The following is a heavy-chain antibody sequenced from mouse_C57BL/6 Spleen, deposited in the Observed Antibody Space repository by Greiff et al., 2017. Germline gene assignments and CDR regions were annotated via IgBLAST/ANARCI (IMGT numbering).Heavy chain of an antibody. J-gene: IGHJ2*01. CDR3: ASYGSSYLDY. CDR2: IYPGDGDT. V-gene: IGHV1-82*01. D-gene: IGHD1-1*01. CDR1: GYAFSSSW. Sequence: VQLQESGPELVKPGASVTISCKASGYAFSSSWMNWVKQRPGKGLVWIGRIYPGDGDTNYNGKFKGKATLTADKSSSTAYMQLSSLTSEDSAVYFCASYGSSYLDYWGQGTTLTVSS.